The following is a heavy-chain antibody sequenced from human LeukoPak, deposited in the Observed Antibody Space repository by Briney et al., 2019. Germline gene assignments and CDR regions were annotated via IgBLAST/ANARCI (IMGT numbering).Heavy chain of an antibody. CDR3: ARGGGYDSLDP. CDR2: ISVNSGNT. J-gene: IGHJ5*02. Sequence: ASVKVSCKASGGTFSSYAISWVRQAPGQGLEWMGGISVNSGNTEYAQKFQGRVTMTTDTFTTTAYMELRSLRSDDTAMYYCARGGGYDSLDPWGQGTLVTVSS. D-gene: IGHD5-12*01. V-gene: IGHV1-18*01. CDR1: GGTFSSYA.